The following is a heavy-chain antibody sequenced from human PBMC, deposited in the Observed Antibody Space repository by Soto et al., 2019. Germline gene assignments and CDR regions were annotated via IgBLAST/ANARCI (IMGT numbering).Heavy chain of an antibody. D-gene: IGHD6-19*01. CDR2: ISGSGGST. J-gene: IGHJ6*02. CDR1: GFTFSSYA. CDR3: AKVVAGPTILGGGMDV. V-gene: IGHV3-23*01. Sequence: EVQLLESGGGLVQPGGSLRLSCAASGFTFSSYAMSWVRQAPGKGLEWVSAISGSGGSTYYADSVKGRFTISRDNSTNTLYLQMNGLRAEDTAVYYCAKVVAGPTILGGGMDVWGQGTTVTVSS.